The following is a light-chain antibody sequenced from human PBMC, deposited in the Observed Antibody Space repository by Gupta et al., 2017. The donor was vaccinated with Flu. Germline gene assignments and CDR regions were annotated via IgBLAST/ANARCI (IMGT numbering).Light chain of an antibody. CDR2: PND. Sequence: GNTANLGCHYAYSYQQFPSAAPKLLIYPNDRRPSGVPDRFSGSKSGTSASLSISWLRSEDEARYFCATWVDTVMVFGGGTKLTVL. CDR1: TANLGCHY. CDR3: ATWVDTVMV. V-gene: IGLV1-47*01. J-gene: IGLJ3*02.